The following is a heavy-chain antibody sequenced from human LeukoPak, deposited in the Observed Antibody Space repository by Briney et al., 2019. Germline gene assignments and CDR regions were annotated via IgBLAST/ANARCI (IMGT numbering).Heavy chain of an antibody. CDR2: INPNSGGT. CDR3: ARVISSSSRETFDY. V-gene: IGHV1-2*02. Sequence: GASVKVSCKASGYTFTGYYMHWVRQAPGQGLEWMGWINPNSGGTNYAQKFQGRVTMTRDTSISTAYMELSRLRSDDTAVYYCARVISSSSRETFDYWAREPWSPSPQ. J-gene: IGHJ4*02. D-gene: IGHD6-6*01. CDR1: GYTFTGYY.